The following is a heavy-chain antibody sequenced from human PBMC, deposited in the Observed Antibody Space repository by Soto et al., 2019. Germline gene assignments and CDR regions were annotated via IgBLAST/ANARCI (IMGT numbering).Heavy chain of an antibody. Sequence: GGSLRLSCAASGFTFSSYSMNWVRQAPGKGLEWVSYISSSSSTIYYADSVKGRFTISRDNAKNSLYLQMNSLRDEDTAVYYCAREGIAVADQDPFYYYGMDVWGQGTTVTVSS. J-gene: IGHJ6*02. V-gene: IGHV3-48*02. CDR1: GFTFSSYS. CDR3: AREGIAVADQDPFYYYGMDV. CDR2: ISSSSSTI. D-gene: IGHD6-19*01.